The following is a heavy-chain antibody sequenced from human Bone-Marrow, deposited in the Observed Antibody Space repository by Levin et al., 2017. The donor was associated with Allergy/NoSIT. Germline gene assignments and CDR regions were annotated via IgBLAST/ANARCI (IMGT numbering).Heavy chain of an antibody. CDR1: GFTFSSYW. V-gene: IGHV3-7*01. CDR3: ASRFLEWLLPPPPNIYYYDGMDV. CDR2: IKQDGSEK. D-gene: IGHD3-3*01. Sequence: GESLKISCAASGFTFSSYWMSWVRQAPGKGLEWVANIKQDGSEKYYVDSVKGRFTISRDNAKNSLYLQMNSLRAEDTAVYYCASRFLEWLLPPPPNIYYYDGMDVWGQGTTVTVSS. J-gene: IGHJ6*02.